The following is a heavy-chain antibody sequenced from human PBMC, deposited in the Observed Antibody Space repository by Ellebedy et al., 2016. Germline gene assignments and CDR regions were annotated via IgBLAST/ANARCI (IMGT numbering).Heavy chain of an antibody. Sequence: GESLKISCAASGFTFSSYGMHWVRQAPGKGLEWVAVISYDGSNKYYADSVKGRFTISRDNSKNTLDVQMNSLRAEDTALYYCARGTYYYDSWFDYWGQGTLVTVSS. CDR1: GFTFSSYG. V-gene: IGHV3-30*03. CDR2: ISYDGSNK. CDR3: ARGTYYYDSWFDY. J-gene: IGHJ4*02. D-gene: IGHD3-22*01.